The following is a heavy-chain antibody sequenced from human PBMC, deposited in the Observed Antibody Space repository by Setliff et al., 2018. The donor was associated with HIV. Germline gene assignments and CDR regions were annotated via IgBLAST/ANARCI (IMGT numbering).Heavy chain of an antibody. J-gene: IGHJ4*02. Sequence: SETLSLTCTVSGDSISSSAYYWGWIRQPPGKGLEWIGSMHNSGTSNSNPSLESRVTMSVDASKTHFSLKLSSVTAADTALYFCARGRQGLYYYSSGFSRGRYYDLWGRGTLVTVSS. CDR1: GDSISSSAYY. D-gene: IGHD3-22*01. V-gene: IGHV4-39*02. CDR2: MHNSGTS. CDR3: ARGRQGLYYYSSGFSRGRYYDL.